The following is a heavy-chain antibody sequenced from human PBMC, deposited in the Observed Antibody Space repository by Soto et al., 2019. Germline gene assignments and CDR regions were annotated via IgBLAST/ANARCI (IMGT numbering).Heavy chain of an antibody. V-gene: IGHV4-31*03. Sequence: QVQLRESGPGLVKPSQTLSLTCTVSGVSINSGGYYWNWIRQHPGKGLEWIGYMYYSGSTYYTPFLRIRHIISADTSENHSSLKLSSVTAADTAVYFCARGYRQTGYSSSWVFDYWGQGTLVNVSS. CDR2: MYYSGST. CDR1: GVSINSGGYY. CDR3: ARGYRQTGYSSSWVFDY. J-gene: IGHJ4*02. D-gene: IGHD6-13*01.